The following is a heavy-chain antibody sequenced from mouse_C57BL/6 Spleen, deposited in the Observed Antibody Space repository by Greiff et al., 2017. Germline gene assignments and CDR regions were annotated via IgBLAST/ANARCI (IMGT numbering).Heavy chain of an antibody. CDR3: ARRETVVASRYAMDY. CDR2: ISSGSSTI. J-gene: IGHJ4*01. V-gene: IGHV5-17*01. D-gene: IGHD1-1*01. CDR1: GFTFSDYG. Sequence: EVMLVESGGGLVKPGGSLKLSCAASGFTFSDYGMHWVRQAPEKGLEWVAYISSGSSTIYYADTVKGRFTISRDNAKNTLFLQMTSLRSEDTAMYYCARRETVVASRYAMDYWGQGTSVTVSS.